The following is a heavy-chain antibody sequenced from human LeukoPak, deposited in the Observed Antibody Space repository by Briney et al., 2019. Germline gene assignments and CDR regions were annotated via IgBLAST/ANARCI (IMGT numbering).Heavy chain of an antibody. J-gene: IGHJ6*03. V-gene: IGHV1-2*02. D-gene: IGHD5-12*01. Sequence: ASVKVSCKASGYTFTNLGISWVRQAPGQGLEWMGWINPNSGGTNYAQKFQGRVTMTRDTSISTAYMELSRLRSDDTAVYYCARDGFYYYYYMDVWGKGTTVTVSS. CDR2: INPNSGGT. CDR3: ARDGFYYYYYMDV. CDR1: GYTFTNLG.